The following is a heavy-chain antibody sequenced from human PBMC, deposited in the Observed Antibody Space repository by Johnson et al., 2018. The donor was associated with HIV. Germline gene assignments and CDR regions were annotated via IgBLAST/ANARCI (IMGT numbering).Heavy chain of an antibody. CDR3: AREHSRVIYSDAFDI. CDR1: GFTFRSYA. J-gene: IGHJ3*02. V-gene: IGHV3-23*04. D-gene: IGHD3-16*02. CDR2: ISGSGGST. Sequence: VQLVESGGGLVQPGGSLRLSCAASGFTFRSYAMSWVRQAPGKGLEWVSCISGSGGSTYYAASVKGRFTISRDNSKNTLYLQMNSLRAEDTAVYYCAREHSRVIYSDAFDIWGQGTMVTVSS.